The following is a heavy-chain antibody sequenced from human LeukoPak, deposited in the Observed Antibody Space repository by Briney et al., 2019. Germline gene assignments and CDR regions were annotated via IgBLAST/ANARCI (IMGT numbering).Heavy chain of an antibody. D-gene: IGHD6-19*01. CDR1: GFTFSSDS. CDR3: ARGSDDLRSGWYWLY. V-gene: IGHV3-48*01. Sequence: PGGSLRLSCAASGFTFSSDSMNWARQGPGTGLEWVSFISGSCGVIYYADSVKGRFPISRDNAKNSLYLQMNSLRAEDTAVYYCARGSDDLRSGWYWLYWGQGSLVTVSS. J-gene: IGHJ4*02. CDR2: ISGSCGVI.